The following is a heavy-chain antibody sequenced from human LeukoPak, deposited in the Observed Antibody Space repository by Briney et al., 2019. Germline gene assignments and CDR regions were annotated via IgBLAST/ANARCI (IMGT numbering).Heavy chain of an antibody. CDR2: INPSGGST. J-gene: IGHJ4*02. D-gene: IGHD2-2*01. V-gene: IGHV1-46*01. CDR3: ATLGGMGGPAAMIDY. Sequence: ASVKVSCKASGYTFTSYYMHWVRQAPGQGLEWMGIINPSGGSTSYAQKFQGRVTMTRDTSTSTVYMELSSLRSEGTAVYYCATLGGMGGPAAMIDYWGQGTLVTVSS. CDR1: GYTFTSYY.